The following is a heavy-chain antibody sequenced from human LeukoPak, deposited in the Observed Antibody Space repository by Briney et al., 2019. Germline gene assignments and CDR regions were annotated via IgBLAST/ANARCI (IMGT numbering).Heavy chain of an antibody. CDR3: ARDQTLVAAAGIFDY. CDR2: TYYSSKWYN. D-gene: IGHD6-13*01. J-gene: IGHJ4*02. CDR1: GDRVSSNSAA. Sequence: SHTLSLTCALSGDRVSSNSAAWNWVRQSPSRGLEWLGRTYYSSKWYNDYAVSVKSRITINPATSKNHFSLQLNSVTPEDTAVYYCARDQTLVAAAGIFDYWGQGTLVTVSS. V-gene: IGHV6-1*01.